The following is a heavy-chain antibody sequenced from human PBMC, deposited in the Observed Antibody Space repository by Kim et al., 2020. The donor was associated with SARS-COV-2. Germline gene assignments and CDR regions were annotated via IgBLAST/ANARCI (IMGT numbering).Heavy chain of an antibody. V-gene: IGHV3-33*01. CDR2: MWYDGSKQ. CDR3: TRDIRSRHFDC. Sequence: GGSLRLSCAASGFTFSNYGMHWVRRAPGKGLEWVAVMWYDGSKQYYADSVKGRFTISRDNSKNTLYLQMNSLRAEDTAVYYCTRDIRSRHFDCWGQGTLVTVSS. J-gene: IGHJ4*02. CDR1: GFTFSNYG.